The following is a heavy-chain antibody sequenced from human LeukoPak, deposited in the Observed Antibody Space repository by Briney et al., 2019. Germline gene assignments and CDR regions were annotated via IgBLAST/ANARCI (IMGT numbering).Heavy chain of an antibody. V-gene: IGHV4-59*01. D-gene: IGHD5-18*01. CDR2: IYYSGST. Sequence: SETLSLTCTVSGGSISSYYWSWLRQPPGKGLEWIGYIYYSGSTNYNPSLKSRVTISVDTSKNQFSLKLSSVTAADTAVYYCARRHSYGLYPDYFDYWGQGTLVTVSS. CDR1: GGSISSYY. J-gene: IGHJ4*02. CDR3: ARRHSYGLYPDYFDY.